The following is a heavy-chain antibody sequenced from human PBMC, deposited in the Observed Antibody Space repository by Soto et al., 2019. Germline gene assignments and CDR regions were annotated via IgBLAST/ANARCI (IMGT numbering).Heavy chain of an antibody. CDR3: AKAQPPGPFGYYYYGMDV. CDR1: GFTFSSYG. J-gene: IGHJ6*02. D-gene: IGHD3-10*01. CDR2: ISYDGSNK. V-gene: IGHV3-30*18. Sequence: QVQLVESGGGVVQPGRSLRLSCAASGFTFSSYGMHWVRQAPGKGLEWVAVISYDGSNKYYADSVKGRFTISRDNSKNTLYLQMNSLRAEDTAVYYCAKAQPPGPFGYYYYGMDVWGQGTTVTVSS.